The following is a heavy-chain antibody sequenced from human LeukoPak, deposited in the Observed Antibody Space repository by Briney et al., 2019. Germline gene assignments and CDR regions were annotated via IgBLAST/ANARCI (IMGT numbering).Heavy chain of an antibody. CDR3: ARENSGDTATDAFDI. J-gene: IGHJ3*02. Sequence: SVKVSCKASGGTFSSYAISWVRQAPGQGLEWMGGIIPISGTANYAQKFQGRVTITTNESTSTAYMELSSLRSEDTAVYYCARENSGDTATDAFDIWGQGTMVTVSS. D-gene: IGHD5-18*01. CDR2: IIPISGTA. V-gene: IGHV1-69*05. CDR1: GGTFSSYA.